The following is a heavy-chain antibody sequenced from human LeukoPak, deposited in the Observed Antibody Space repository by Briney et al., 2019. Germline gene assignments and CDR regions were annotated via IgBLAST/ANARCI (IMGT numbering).Heavy chain of an antibody. Sequence: ASVKVSCKASGYTFTRYGISWERQAPGQGLEWMGWISAYNGNTNYAQKLQGRVTMTTDTSTSTAYMELRSLRSDDTAVYYCARAVQLEPTTGHNWFDPWGQGTLVTVSS. V-gene: IGHV1-18*04. CDR3: ARAVQLEPTTGHNWFDP. D-gene: IGHD1-1*01. J-gene: IGHJ5*02. CDR1: GYTFTRYG. CDR2: ISAYNGNT.